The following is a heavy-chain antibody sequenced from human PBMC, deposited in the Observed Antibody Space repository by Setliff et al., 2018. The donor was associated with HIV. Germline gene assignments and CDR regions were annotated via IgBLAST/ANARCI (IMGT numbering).Heavy chain of an antibody. CDR1: GFTLTKYT. CDR3: ARDSSSWYEFYFDC. J-gene: IGHJ4*02. V-gene: IGHV3-21*01. CDR2: ITNTSDYI. D-gene: IGHD6-13*01. Sequence: GGSLRLSCEASGFTLTKYTMNWVRQAPGKGLEWVSSITNTSDYISYGDSVKGRFTISRDNAKNSLYLEMNSLRVEDTAVYYCARDSSSWYEFYFDCWGQGTLVTVSS.